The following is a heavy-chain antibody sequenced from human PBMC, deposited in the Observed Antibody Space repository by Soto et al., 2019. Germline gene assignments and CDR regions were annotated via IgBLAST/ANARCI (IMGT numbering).Heavy chain of an antibody. CDR2: INHIGST. D-gene: IGHD2-2*02. V-gene: IGHV4-34*01. CDR3: ASRGGYCRSASCYSPFDP. CDR1: SGSFSDYY. Sequence: QVQLQQWGAGLLKPSETLSLSCAVYSGSFSDYYWSWLRQPPGTGLEWLGEINHIGSTNYNPSLKSRFNMSVDTPNKQFSLKLTSVTAADTAVYYCASRGGYCRSASCYSPFDPWGQGTPVTVSS. J-gene: IGHJ5*02.